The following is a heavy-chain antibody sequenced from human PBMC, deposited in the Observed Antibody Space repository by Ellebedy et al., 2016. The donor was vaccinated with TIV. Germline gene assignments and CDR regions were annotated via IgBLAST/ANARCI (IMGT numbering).Heavy chain of an antibody. D-gene: IGHD4-11*01. V-gene: IGHV1-2*02. J-gene: IGHJ6*02. Sequence: ASVKVSCKASGYTFTGYYLHWVRQAPGQGFEWMGWINPNSGGTNYAQKFQGRVTMTRDQSITTGSMEVSGLTSDDTAVYYCAVGLMTTPFEDQYYYGMDVWGQGTTVTVSS. CDR3: AVGLMTTPFEDQYYYGMDV. CDR2: INPNSGGT. CDR1: GYTFTGYY.